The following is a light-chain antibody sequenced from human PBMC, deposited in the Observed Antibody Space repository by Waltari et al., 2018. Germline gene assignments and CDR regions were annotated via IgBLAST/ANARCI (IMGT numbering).Light chain of an antibody. CDR2: AAS. V-gene: IGKV3-15*01. J-gene: IGKJ4*01. Sequence: EIVMTQSPATLSVSPGESATVSCRASQSAGANLAWYEHKPGQAPRLLIYAASTRATGIPARFSGSGSGTEFTLTISSLEPEDFAVYYCQQRSNWPPLTFGGGTKVEIK. CDR1: QSAGAN. CDR3: QQRSNWPPLT.